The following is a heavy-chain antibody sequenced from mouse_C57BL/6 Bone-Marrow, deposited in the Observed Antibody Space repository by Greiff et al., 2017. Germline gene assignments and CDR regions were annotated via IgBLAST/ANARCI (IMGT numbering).Heavy chain of an antibody. CDR2: IDPENGDT. CDR3: TTHDGYLYYLDY. V-gene: IGHV14-4*01. Sequence: VQLQQSGAELVRPGASVKLSCTASGFNIKDDYMHWVKQRPEQGLEWIGWIDPENGDTEYASKFQGKATITADTSSNTAYLQLSSLTSEDTAVYYCTTHDGYLYYLDYWGQGTTLTVSS. J-gene: IGHJ2*01. CDR1: GFNIKDDY. D-gene: IGHD2-3*01.